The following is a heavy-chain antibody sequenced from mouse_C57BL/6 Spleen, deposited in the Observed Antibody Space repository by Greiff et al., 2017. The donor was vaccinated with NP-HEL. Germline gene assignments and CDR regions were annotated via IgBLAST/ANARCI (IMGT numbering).Heavy chain of an antibody. J-gene: IGHJ1*03. CDR3: ARRGTTGWYFDV. V-gene: IGHV3-1*01. CDR1: GYSITSGYD. CDR2: ISYSGST. D-gene: IGHD1-1*01. Sequence: VQLQQSGPGMVKPSQSLSLTCTVTGYSITSGYDWHWIRHFPGNKLEWMGYISYSGSTNYNPSLKSRISITHDTSKNHFFLKLNSVTTEDTATYYCARRGTTGWYFDVWGTGTTVTVSS.